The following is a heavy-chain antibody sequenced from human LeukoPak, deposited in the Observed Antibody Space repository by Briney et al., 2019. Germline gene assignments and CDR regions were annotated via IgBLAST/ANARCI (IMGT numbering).Heavy chain of an antibody. CDR1: GFSFSNAW. V-gene: IGHV3-15*01. D-gene: IGHD1-26*01. J-gene: IGHJ4*02. Sequence: GRSLRLSCAASGFSFSNAWMSWVRQAPGKGLEWVGRIKPRTEGRTIDYASAVEGRFTISRDDSKSILYLQLNSLKSEDTAVYYCTKGLMAATGPNSRWGQGTPVTVSS. CDR3: TKGLMAATGPNSR. CDR2: IKPRTEGRTI.